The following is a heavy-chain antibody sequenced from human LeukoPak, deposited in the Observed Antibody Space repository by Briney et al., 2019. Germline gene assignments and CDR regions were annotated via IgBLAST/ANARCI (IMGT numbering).Heavy chain of an antibody. V-gene: IGHV3-23*01. D-gene: IGHD3-10*01. Sequence: GGSLRLSCAAYGFTFSTYWMTWVRQAPGKGLEWVSAISGSGGSTYYADSVKGRFTISRDNSKNTLYLQMNSLRAEDTAVYYCAKDPASGFYYYMDVWGKGTTVTISS. CDR1: GFTFSTYW. CDR3: AKDPASGFYYYMDV. CDR2: ISGSGGST. J-gene: IGHJ6*03.